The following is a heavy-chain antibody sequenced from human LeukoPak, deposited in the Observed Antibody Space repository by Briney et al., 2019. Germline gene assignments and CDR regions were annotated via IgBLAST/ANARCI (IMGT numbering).Heavy chain of an antibody. CDR1: GFTFSSYE. CDR2: IDSSGSTI. V-gene: IGHV3-48*03. CDR3: AREVVDYYYYYMDV. Sequence: GGSLRLSCAASGFTFSSYEMNWVRQAPGKGLEWISYIDSSGSTIYYADSVKGRFTISRVNAKNSLYLQMNSLRAEDTAVYYCAREVVDYYYYYMDVWGKGTTVTISS. J-gene: IGHJ6*03. D-gene: IGHD2-15*01.